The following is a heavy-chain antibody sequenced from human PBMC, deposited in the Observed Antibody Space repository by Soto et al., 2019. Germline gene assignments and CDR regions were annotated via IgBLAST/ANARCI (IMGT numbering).Heavy chain of an antibody. CDR2: IYYSGST. V-gene: IGHV4-31*03. CDR3: SRTSRTWQQLVPRVSYYYGMDV. Sequence: PSETLYLTCTVSGGSISSGGYYWSWIRQHPGKGLEWIGYIYYSGSTYYNPSLKSRVTISVDTSKNQFSLKLSSVTAADTAVYYCSRTSRTWQQLVPRVSYYYGMDVWGQGTTVTVSS. J-gene: IGHJ6*02. CDR1: GGSISSGGYY. D-gene: IGHD6-13*01.